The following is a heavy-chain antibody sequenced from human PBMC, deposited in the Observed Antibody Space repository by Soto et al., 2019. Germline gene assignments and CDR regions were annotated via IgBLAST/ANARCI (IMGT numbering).Heavy chain of an antibody. V-gene: IGHV6-1*01. D-gene: IGHD3-10*01. CDR1: GDSVSSNSAA. Sequence: PSQTLSLTCVISGDSVSSNSAAWNWIIQSPSRGLEWLGRTYYKSGWNNDYALSVKSRVAINPDTSKNQFSLHLDSVTPEDTAVYYCAGVTWFRGLDVWCQGTPVTVSS. CDR2: TYYKSGWNN. CDR3: AGVTWFRGLDV. J-gene: IGHJ6*02.